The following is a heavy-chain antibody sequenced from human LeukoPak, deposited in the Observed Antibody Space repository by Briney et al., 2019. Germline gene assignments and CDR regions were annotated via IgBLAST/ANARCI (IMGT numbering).Heavy chain of an antibody. V-gene: IGHV4-31*03. CDR2: IYYSGST. D-gene: IGHD5-18*01. CDR1: GGSISSGGYY. CDR3: ARDRRYSYGPSSFDY. Sequence: SETLSLTCNVSGGSISSGGYYWSWIRQHPGKGLEWIGYIYYSGSTYYNPSLKSRVTVSIDTSTNEFSLKLSSVTAADTAVYYCARDRRYSYGPSSFDYWGQGSLVSVSS. J-gene: IGHJ4*02.